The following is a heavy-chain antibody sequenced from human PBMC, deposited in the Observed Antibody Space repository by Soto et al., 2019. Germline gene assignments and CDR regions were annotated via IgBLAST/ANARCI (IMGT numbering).Heavy chain of an antibody. CDR2: IIPHFGPA. J-gene: IGHJ6*02. CDR1: GDSFNNDG. D-gene: IGHD3-9*01. CDR3: ARGVLLDWHNYFALDV. Sequence: QVQLVQSGAEVKKPGSSVKVSCKASGDSFNNDGVNWVRQAPGQGLEWVGGIIPHFGPAKYPQKFQGRATITAETPTNTVFMELLSLTSDDTAIYYCARGVLLDWHNYFALDVWGQGTSVTVSS. V-gene: IGHV1-69*06.